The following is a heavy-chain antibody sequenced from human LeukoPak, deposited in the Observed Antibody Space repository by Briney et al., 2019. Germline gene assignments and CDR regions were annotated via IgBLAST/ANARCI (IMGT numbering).Heavy chain of an antibody. CDR3: ARHGPALTAVAVHFQH. CDR1: GGSISNYY. V-gene: IGHV4-59*08. Sequence: SETLSLTCTVSGGSISNYYWSWIRQPPGKGLEWIGYIYYSGSTNYNPSLKSRVTISVDTSKNQVSLELSSVTAAGTAVYYCARHGPALTAVAVHFQHWGQGTLVTVSS. J-gene: IGHJ1*01. CDR2: IYYSGST. D-gene: IGHD6-19*01.